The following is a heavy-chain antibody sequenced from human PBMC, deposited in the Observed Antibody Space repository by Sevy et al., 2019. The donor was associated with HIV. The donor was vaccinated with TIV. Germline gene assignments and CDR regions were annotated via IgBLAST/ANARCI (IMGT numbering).Heavy chain of an antibody. CDR2: ISYDGSNK. CDR3: AKDGIAVAAFAGYFDL. CDR1: GFTFSSYG. V-gene: IGHV3-30*18. J-gene: IGHJ2*01. Sequence: GGSLRLSCAASGFTFSSYGMHWVRQAPGKGLEWVAVISYDGSNKYYADSVKGRFTISRDNSKNTRYLQMNSLRAEDTAVYYCAKDGIAVAAFAGYFDLWGRGTLVTVSS. D-gene: IGHD6-19*01.